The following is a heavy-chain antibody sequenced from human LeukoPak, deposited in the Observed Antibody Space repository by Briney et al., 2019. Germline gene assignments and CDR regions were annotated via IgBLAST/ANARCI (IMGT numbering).Heavy chain of an antibody. CDR1: GGSISSSDYY. CDR3: ARHYTIPRDGYKSRGPFDY. J-gene: IGHJ4*02. CDR2: IYYSGST. D-gene: IGHD5-24*01. Sequence: SETLSLTCIVSGGSISSSDYYWGWIRQPPGKGLEWIGSIYYSGSTYYNPSLKSRVTISVDTSKDQFSLKLSSVTAADTAVYYCARHYTIPRDGYKSRGPFDYWGQGTLVTVSS. V-gene: IGHV4-39*01.